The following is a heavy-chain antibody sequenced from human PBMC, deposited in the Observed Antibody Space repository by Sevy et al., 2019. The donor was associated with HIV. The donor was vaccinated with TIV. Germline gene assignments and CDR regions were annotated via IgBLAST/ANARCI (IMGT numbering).Heavy chain of an antibody. CDR2: FSFGCGRI. V-gene: IGHV3-23*01. J-gene: IGHJ4*02. D-gene: IGHD1-26*01. Sequence: GGSLSLSCAASGFTFAKYSMSWVRQAPGKGLEWVSTFSFGCGRINYADSVKGRFTISRDDSKNTLFLQMNSLRAEDTATCICAREGCAQRYDYWGQGTLVTVSS. CDR3: AREGCAQRYDY. CDR1: GFTFAKYS.